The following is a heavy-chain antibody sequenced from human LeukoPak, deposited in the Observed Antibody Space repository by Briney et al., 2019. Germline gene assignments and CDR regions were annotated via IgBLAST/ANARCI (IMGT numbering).Heavy chain of an antibody. CDR1: GGSISSYY. CDR3: ARAGRWEGRPHAFDI. V-gene: IGHV4-59*01. Sequence: KPSETLSLTCTVSGGSISSYYWNWIRQPPGKGLEWIGYIYYSGITNYNPSLKSRVTISVGTSKSQFSLKLTSVTAADTAVYYCARAGRWEGRPHAFDIWGQGTMVTVSS. D-gene: IGHD1-26*01. CDR2: IYYSGIT. J-gene: IGHJ3*02.